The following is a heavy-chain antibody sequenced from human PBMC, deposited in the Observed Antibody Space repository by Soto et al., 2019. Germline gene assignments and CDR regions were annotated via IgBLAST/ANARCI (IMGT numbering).Heavy chain of an antibody. CDR1: GGTFRSYA. V-gene: IGHV1-69*14. CDR3: ARYFDTFGGVIAGPRGGYVDY. CDR2: IIPILGTT. Sequence: QVQLVQSGAEVKKPGSSVKVSCKASGGTFRSYAVSWVRQAPGQGLEWMGGIIPILGTTNYAQNFQGRVTIRADKSTSTANIERSSLRSEDTAVYYGARYFDTFGGVIAGPRGGYVDYWGQGTLVTVSS. D-gene: IGHD3-16*02. J-gene: IGHJ4*02.